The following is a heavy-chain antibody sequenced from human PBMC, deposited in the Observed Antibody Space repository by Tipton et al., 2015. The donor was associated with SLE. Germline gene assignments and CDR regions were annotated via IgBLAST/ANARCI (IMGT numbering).Heavy chain of an antibody. Sequence: TLSLTCTVSGDSISSGVYYWSWIRQRPGKGLEWFGYIHHSGSTYYSPSLKSRVTISVDTSKNQFSLKLSSVTAADTAVYYCAREIRGQYGDYEVYFYYYMDVWGKGTSVTVSS. J-gene: IGHJ6*03. D-gene: IGHD4-17*01. CDR2: IHHSGST. V-gene: IGHV4-31*03. CDR1: GDSISSGVYY. CDR3: AREIRGQYGDYEVYFYYYMDV.